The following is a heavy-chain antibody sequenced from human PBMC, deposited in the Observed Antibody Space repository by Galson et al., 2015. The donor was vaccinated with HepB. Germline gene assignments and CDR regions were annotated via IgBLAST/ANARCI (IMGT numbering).Heavy chain of an antibody. J-gene: IGHJ6*02. V-gene: IGHV3-21*01. CDR2: IGTTRSNI. CDR1: GFTFNTYD. D-gene: IGHD3-10*01. Sequence: SLRLSCAASGFTFNTYDMNWVRQAPGKGLEWVSCIGTTRSNIYYADSVKGRFTISRDNAKNSLYLQMNSLRVDDTAIYYCARDFGAFGSGYGMDVWGQGTTVTVSS. CDR3: ARDFGAFGSGYGMDV.